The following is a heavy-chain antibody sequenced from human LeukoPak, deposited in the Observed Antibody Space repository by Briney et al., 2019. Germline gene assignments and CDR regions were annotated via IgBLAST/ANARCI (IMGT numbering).Heavy chain of an antibody. D-gene: IGHD6-13*01. CDR3: ASRAAAGTQTDY. CDR1: GFTFSSYE. V-gene: IGHV3-21*01. J-gene: IGHJ4*02. Sequence: GGSLRLSCAASGFTFSSYEMNWVRQAPGRGLEWVSSISSSSSYIYYADSVKGRFTISRDNAKNSLYLQMNSLRAEDTAVYYCASRAAAGTQTDYWGQGTLVTVSS. CDR2: ISSSSSYI.